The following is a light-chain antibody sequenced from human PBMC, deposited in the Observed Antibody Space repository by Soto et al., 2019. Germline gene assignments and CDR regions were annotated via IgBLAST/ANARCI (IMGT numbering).Light chain of an antibody. J-gene: IGLJ2*01. CDR3: QVWDIESDHVV. CDR1: NIGSKS. V-gene: IGLV3-21*02. CDR2: VDGS. Sequence: SYELTQPPSVTVAPGQTARITCGGTNIGSKSVHWYQQRPGQAPVVVVYVDGSDRPSGIPERFSGSSSGMTATLTIGRVEAGDEADYYCQVWDIESDHVVFGGGTKVTVL.